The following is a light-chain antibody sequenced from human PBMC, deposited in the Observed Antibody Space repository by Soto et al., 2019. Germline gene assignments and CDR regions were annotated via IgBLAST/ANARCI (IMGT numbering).Light chain of an antibody. J-gene: IGLJ2*01. V-gene: IGLV2-18*01. CDR3: SLYTSSSTPVV. CDR1: SSDVGSYNR. Sequence: QSALTQPPSVSGSPGQSVTISCTGTSSDVGSYNRVSWYQQPPGTAPKLMIYEVSNRPSGVPDRFSGSKSGNTASLTISGLQAEYEADYYCSLYTSSSTPVVFGGGTKVTVL. CDR2: EVS.